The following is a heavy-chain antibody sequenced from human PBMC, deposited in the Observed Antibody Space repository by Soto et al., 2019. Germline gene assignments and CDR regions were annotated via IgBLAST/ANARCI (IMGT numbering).Heavy chain of an antibody. V-gene: IGHV3-33*01. CDR2: IWYDGSNK. CDR1: GFTFSSYV. CDR3: ARDNEWLFDY. J-gene: IGHJ4*02. Sequence: QVQLVESGGGVVQPGRSLRLSCAASGFTFSSYVMHWVRQAPGKGLEWVAVIWYDGSNKYYADSVKGRFTISRDNSKNTLYLQMNSLRAEDTAVYYCARDNEWLFDYWGQGTLVTVSS. D-gene: IGHD6-19*01.